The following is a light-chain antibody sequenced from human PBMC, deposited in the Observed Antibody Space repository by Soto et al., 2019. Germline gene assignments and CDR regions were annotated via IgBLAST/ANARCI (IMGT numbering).Light chain of an antibody. CDR3: QQYNSFSLT. J-gene: IGKJ4*01. CDR2: DAS. Sequence: DIQMTQSPSTLSASVGDRVTITCRASQSISSWLAWYQQKPGKAPKLLIYDASSLESGVPSRFSGSGSGTEFTLTISSLQPDDFATYYCQQYNSFSLTFGGGPKVEIK. V-gene: IGKV1-5*01. CDR1: QSISSW.